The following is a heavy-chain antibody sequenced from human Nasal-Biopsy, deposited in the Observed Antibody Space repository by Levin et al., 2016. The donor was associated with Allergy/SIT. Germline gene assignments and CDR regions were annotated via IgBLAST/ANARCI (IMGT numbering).Heavy chain of an antibody. J-gene: IGHJ6*02. CDR1: GGSISSTTYY. Sequence: SETLSLTCVVSGGSISSTTYYWGWIRQPPGKGPEWILSIYSGGSTYYNPSLKSRVAISVDPSKNQFSLNLYSVTAADTAVYYCARGEYCGGDCFSTPLYYYYGMDVWGQGTTVTVSS. CDR2: IYSGGST. V-gene: IGHV4-39*01. CDR3: ARGEYCGGDCFSTPLYYYYGMDV. D-gene: IGHD2-21*02.